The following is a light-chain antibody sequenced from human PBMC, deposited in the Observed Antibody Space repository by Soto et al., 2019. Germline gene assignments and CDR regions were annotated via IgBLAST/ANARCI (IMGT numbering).Light chain of an antibody. CDR2: DAS. V-gene: IGKV1-33*01. Sequence: DIRMTQCPSSLSASVGDRVTITCQASQDITNYLHWFQQKPGKAPKLLIYDASNLETGVPSRFSGSGSGTDFTFTISSLQPEDIATYYCQQYDNLPLTFGGGTKVDIK. CDR3: QQYDNLPLT. J-gene: IGKJ4*01. CDR1: QDITNY.